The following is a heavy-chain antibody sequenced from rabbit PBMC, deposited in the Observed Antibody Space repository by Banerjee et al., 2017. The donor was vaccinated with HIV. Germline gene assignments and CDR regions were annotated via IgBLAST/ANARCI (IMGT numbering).Heavy chain of an antibody. CDR2: IYAGSVGST. Sequence: QEQLVESGGGLVQPEGSLTLTCTASGFSFSNYYYMCWVRQAPGKGLEWIACIYAGSVGSTYYANWAKGRFTISKTSSTTVTLQMTSLTAADTATYFCARDLAGVIGWNFNLWGPGTLVTVS. CDR3: ARDLAGVIGWNFNL. J-gene: IGHJ4*01. CDR1: GFSFSNYYY. V-gene: IGHV1S45*01. D-gene: IGHD4-1*01.